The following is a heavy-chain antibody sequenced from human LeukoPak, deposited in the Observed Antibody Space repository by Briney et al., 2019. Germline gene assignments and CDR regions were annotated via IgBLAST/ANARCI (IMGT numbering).Heavy chain of an antibody. Sequence: PGGSLRLSCAASGFTFSSYGMHWVRQAPGKGLEWVAVIWYDGSNKYYADSVKGRFTISRDNSKNTLYLQMNSLRAEDTAVYYCARDLPYGDYNGGLDYWGQGTLVTVSS. CDR2: IWYDGSNK. CDR3: ARDLPYGDYNGGLDY. D-gene: IGHD4-17*01. V-gene: IGHV3-33*08. CDR1: GFTFSSYG. J-gene: IGHJ4*02.